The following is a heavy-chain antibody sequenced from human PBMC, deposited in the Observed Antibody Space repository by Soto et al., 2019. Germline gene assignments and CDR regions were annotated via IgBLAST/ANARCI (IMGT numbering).Heavy chain of an antibody. J-gene: IGHJ5*02. V-gene: IGHV1-8*01. D-gene: IGHD4-17*01. CDR1: GYTFTSYD. CDR3: ARDYASRNWCDP. CDR2: MNPNSGNT. Sequence: QVQLVQSGAEVKKPGASVKVSCKASGYTFTSYDINWVRQATGQGLEWMGWMNPNSGNTGYAQKFQGRVTMTRTTSISTAYMELSSLRSEDTAVYSCARDYASRNWCDPVGQGTLVTVSS.